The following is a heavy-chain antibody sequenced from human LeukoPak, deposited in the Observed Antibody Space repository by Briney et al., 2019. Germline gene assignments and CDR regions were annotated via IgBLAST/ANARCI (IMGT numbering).Heavy chain of an antibody. D-gene: IGHD1-26*01. J-gene: IGHJ5*02. V-gene: IGHV1-69*05. CDR3: ARVGPGGSYHNWFDP. CDR2: IIPIFGTA. CDR1: GGTFSSYA. Sequence: ASVTVSCTASGGTFSSYAISWVRQAPGQGLEWMGGIIPIFGTANYAQKFQGRVTITTDESTSTAYMELSSLRSEDTAVYYCARVGPGGSYHNWFDPWGQGTLVTVSS.